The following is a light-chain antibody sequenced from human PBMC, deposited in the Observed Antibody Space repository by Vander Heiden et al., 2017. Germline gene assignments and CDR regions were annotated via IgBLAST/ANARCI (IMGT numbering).Light chain of an antibody. Sequence: QSVLTQPPSTSGTPGQRVTIPCSGSSSNIGSNAVNWYQQLPGAAPRLLIYNNDQRPSGVPDRFSGSKSGTSASLSVSGLRSEDEADYYCAAWDDSLTSLVFGGGTKLTVL. CDR3: AAWDDSLTSLV. CDR1: SSNIGSNA. J-gene: IGLJ2*01. CDR2: NND. V-gene: IGLV1-44*01.